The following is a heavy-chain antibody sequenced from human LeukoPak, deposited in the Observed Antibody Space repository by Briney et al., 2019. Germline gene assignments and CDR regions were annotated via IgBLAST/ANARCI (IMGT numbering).Heavy chain of an antibody. CDR3: ASSPLWFGGNWFDP. V-gene: IGHV4-39*07. D-gene: IGHD3-10*01. CDR1: GVSISSSSYY. J-gene: IGHJ5*02. Sequence: SETLSLTCTVSGVSISSSSYYWGWIRQPPGKGLEWIGSIYYSGSTYYNPSLKSRVTISVDTSKNQFSLKLSSVTAADTAVYYCASSPLWFGGNWFDPWGQGTLVTVSS. CDR2: IYYSGST.